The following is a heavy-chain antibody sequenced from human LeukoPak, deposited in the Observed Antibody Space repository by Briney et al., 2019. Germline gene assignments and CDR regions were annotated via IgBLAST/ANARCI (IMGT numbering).Heavy chain of an antibody. CDR2: MNPNSGNT. CDR1: GYTFTSYD. Sequence: ASVKVSCKASGYTFTSYDINWVRQATGQGVEWMGWMNPNSGNTGYAQKFQGRVTMTRNTSISTAYMELSSLRSEDTAVYYCARVRKSTAMADFDYWGQGTLVTVSS. V-gene: IGHV1-8*01. CDR3: ARVRKSTAMADFDY. D-gene: IGHD5-18*01. J-gene: IGHJ4*02.